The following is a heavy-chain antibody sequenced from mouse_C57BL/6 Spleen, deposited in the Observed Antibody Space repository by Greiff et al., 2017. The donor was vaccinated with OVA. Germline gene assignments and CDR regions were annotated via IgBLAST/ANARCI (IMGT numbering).Heavy chain of an antibody. D-gene: IGHD2-4*01. CDR2: INYDGSST. CDR1: GFTFSDYY. J-gene: IGHJ2*01. V-gene: IGHV5-16*01. CDR3: ARGDYDEYYFDY. Sequence: VQLKESEGGLVQPGRSMKLSCTASGFTFSDYYMAWVRQVPEKGLEWVANINYDGSSTYYLDSLKSRFIISRDNAKNILYLQMSSLKSEDTATYYCARGDYDEYYFDYWGQGTTLTVSS.